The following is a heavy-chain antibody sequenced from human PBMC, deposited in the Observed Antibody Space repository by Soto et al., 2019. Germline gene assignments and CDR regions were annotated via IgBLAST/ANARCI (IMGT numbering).Heavy chain of an antibody. V-gene: IGHV4-34*01. J-gene: IGHJ6*02. CDR1: GGSFSGYY. Sequence: ETLSLTCAVYGGSFSGYYWSWIRQPPGKGLEWIGEINHSESTNYNPSLKSRVTISVDTSKNQFSLKLSSVTAADTAVYYCARGQIVVVPAATSYYYYYYGMDVWGQGTTVTVSS. D-gene: IGHD2-2*01. CDR3: ARGQIVVVPAATSYYYYYYGMDV. CDR2: INHSEST.